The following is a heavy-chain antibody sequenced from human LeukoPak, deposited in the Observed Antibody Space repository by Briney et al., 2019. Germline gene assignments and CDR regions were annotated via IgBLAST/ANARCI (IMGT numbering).Heavy chain of an antibody. Sequence: PSETLSLTCTVSGYSISSGYYWGWIRQPPGKGLEWIGSIYHSGSTYYNPSLKSRVTISVDTSKNQFSLKLSSVTAADTAVYYCARGADTAMVGGYYYYYYYMDVWGKGTTVTISS. J-gene: IGHJ6*03. CDR2: IYHSGST. CDR3: ARGADTAMVGGYYYYYYYMDV. CDR1: GYSISSGYY. V-gene: IGHV4-38-2*02. D-gene: IGHD5-18*01.